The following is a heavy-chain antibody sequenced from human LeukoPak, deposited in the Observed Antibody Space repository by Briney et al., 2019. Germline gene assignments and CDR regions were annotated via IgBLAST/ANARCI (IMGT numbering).Heavy chain of an antibody. CDR2: ISSNGGST. Sequence: GGSLRLSCAASGFTFSSYAMHWVRQAPGKGLEYVSAISSNGGSTYYANSVKGRFTISRDNSKNTLYLQMGSLRAEDMAVYYCARDLNYWGQGTLVTVSS. J-gene: IGHJ4*02. CDR3: ARDLNY. V-gene: IGHV3-64*01. CDR1: GFTFSSYA.